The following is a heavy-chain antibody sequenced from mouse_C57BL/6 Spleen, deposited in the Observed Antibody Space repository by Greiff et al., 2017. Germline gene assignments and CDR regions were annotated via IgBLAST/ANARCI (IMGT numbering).Heavy chain of an antibody. CDR1: GFSLTSYG. Sequence: VMLVESGPGLVQPSQSLSITCTVSGFSLTSYGVHWVRQSPGTGLEWLGVIWSGGSNDYNAAFISRLSISKDNSKSQVFFNMNSLQADDTAIYYCARYDYDVLFDYWGQGTTLTVSS. J-gene: IGHJ2*01. CDR3: ARYDYDVLFDY. V-gene: IGHV2-2*01. CDR2: IWSGGSN. D-gene: IGHD2-4*01.